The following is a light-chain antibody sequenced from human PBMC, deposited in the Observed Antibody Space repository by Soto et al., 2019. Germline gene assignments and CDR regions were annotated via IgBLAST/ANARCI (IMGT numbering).Light chain of an antibody. Sequence: EIVLTQSPATLSLSPGERATLSCRASQRVYSGYLAWYQQRPGQAPRLLIHSASTRATSVPARYSGGGSGTEFNFTISSLQSEDCAVYYCHQYNNWPPGTFGQGTKVDIK. CDR3: HQYNNWPPGT. V-gene: IGKV3-15*01. CDR1: QRVYSGY. CDR2: SAS. J-gene: IGKJ1*01.